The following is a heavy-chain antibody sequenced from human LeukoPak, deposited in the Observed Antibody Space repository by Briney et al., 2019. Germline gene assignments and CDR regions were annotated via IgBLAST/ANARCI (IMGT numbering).Heavy chain of an antibody. Sequence: ASVKVSCKASGYTFTTYDINWVRQATGQGLEWMGWMNPKSGNSGSVQKFQGRVTMTWSASLSTAYLELDSLRSDDTGVYYCGISAGYGPLDYWGQGTLVTVSS. D-gene: IGHD5-12*01. CDR1: GYTFTTYD. J-gene: IGHJ4*02. CDR2: MNPKSGNS. CDR3: GISAGYGPLDY. V-gene: IGHV1-8*01.